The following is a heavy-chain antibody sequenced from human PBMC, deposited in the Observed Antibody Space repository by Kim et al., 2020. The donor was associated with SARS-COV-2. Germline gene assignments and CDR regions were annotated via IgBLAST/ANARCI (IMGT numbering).Heavy chain of an antibody. CDR2: QSGRP. V-gene: IGHV4-34*01. D-gene: IGHD1-1*01. J-gene: IGHJ4*02. Sequence: QSGRPKDNPSHKSRVTISVDTSKNQFSLKLSSVTAADTAVYYCARNTTDYWGQGTLVTVSS. CDR3: ARNTTDY.